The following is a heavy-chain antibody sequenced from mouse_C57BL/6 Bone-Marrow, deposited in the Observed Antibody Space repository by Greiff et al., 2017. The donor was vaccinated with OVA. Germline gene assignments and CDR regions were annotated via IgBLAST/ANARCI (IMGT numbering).Heavy chain of an antibody. CDR3: ARNDDGGGAWFAY. CDR1: GFNFTDYY. V-gene: IGHV14-2*01. J-gene: IGHJ3*01. CDR2: IDPEDGDT. D-gene: IGHD2-12*01. Sequence: VQLQQSGAELVKPGASVKLSCTASGFNFTDYYMHWVKQRTEQGLEWIGRIDPEDGDTNYAPKFQGKATIPADTSSSTAYLQLSSLTSADTAVYYCARNDDGGGAWFAYWGQGTLVTVSA.